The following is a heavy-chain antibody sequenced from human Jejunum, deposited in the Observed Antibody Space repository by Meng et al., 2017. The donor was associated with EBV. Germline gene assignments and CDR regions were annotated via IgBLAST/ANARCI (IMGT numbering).Heavy chain of an antibody. CDR2: IYTDGST. CDR1: GFIVSGHY. D-gene: IGHD1/OR15-1a*01. Sequence: EVPVVESGGGLIHPGGSLRLSCAASGFIVSGHYMSWVRQAPGKGLEWVSVIYTDGSTYYADSVKGRFTISRDNSKNTLFIQMNNLRVDDTAVYYCVRGPWNNWGQGTLVTVSS. V-gene: IGHV3-53*01. CDR3: VRGPWNN. J-gene: IGHJ4*02.